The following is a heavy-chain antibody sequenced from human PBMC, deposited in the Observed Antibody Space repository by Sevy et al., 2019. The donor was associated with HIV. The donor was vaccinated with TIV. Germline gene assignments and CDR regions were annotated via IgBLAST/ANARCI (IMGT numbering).Heavy chain of an antibody. Sequence: ASVKVSCKASGYTFTGYYMHWVRQAPGQGLEWMGWINPNSGGTNYAQKFQGRVTMTRDTSISTAYMELSRLRSDDTAVYYCAREPSGSGSYNYYYYGMDVWGQGTTVTVSS. CDR1: GYTFTGYY. V-gene: IGHV1-2*02. D-gene: IGHD3-10*01. CDR3: AREPSGSGSYNYYYYGMDV. J-gene: IGHJ6*02. CDR2: INPNSGGT.